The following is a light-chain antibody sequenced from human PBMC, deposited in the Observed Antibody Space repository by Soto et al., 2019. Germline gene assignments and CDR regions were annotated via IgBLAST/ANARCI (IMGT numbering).Light chain of an antibody. CDR1: SSDVGAYKY. CDR3: TSYVGSNIRV. Sequence: QSALTQPPSASGSPGQSVTISCTGTSSDVGAYKYVSWYQQYPGKAPKLMIYEVSKRPSGVPDRFSGSNSGNTASLTVSGLQAEDEADYYCTSYVGSNIRVFGGGTKLTVL. CDR2: EVS. J-gene: IGLJ3*02. V-gene: IGLV2-8*01.